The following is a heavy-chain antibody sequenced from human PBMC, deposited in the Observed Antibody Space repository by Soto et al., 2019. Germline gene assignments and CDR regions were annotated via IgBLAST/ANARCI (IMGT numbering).Heavy chain of an antibody. CDR1: GFTFTSSA. CDR2: IVVGSGNT. CDR3: AAPSGSYYKPPDY. Sequence: ASVKVSCKASGFTFTSSAVQWVRQARGQRLEWIGWIVVGSGNTNYAQKFQERVTITRDMSTSTAYMELSSLRSEDTAVYYCAAPSGSYYKPPDYWGQGTLVTVSS. V-gene: IGHV1-58*01. J-gene: IGHJ4*02. D-gene: IGHD3-10*01.